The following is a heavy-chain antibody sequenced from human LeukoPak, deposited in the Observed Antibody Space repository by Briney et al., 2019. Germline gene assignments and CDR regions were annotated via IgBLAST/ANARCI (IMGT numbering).Heavy chain of an antibody. CDR2: ISGSGGST. CDR3: AKSVICGDFGRGDDFDI. J-gene: IGHJ3*02. D-gene: IGHD4-17*01. CDR1: AFTFSSYA. V-gene: IGHV3-23*01. Sequence: GVTLTLSCAASAFTFSSYARRWDPQAPGKGLEWVTAISGSGGSTYYAESVKGRFHISRDNSENTLYLQMNSVRAEDTAVYYCAKSVICGDFGRGDDFDIWGKGKMVTVSS.